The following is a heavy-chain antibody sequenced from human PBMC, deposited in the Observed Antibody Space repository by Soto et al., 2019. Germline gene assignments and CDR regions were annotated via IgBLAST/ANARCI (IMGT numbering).Heavy chain of an antibody. CDR1: GYTFTSYS. D-gene: IGHD3-3*01. CDR3: ARSYSRITIFGVVPSHFDD. V-gene: IGHV1-3*01. CDR2: INAGNGNT. J-gene: IGHJ4*02. Sequence: ASVKGSCKASGYTFTSYSMHWVRQAPGQRLEWMGWINAGNGNTKYAQKFQGRVTITRDTSASTAYMELSSLRSEDTAVYYCARSYSRITIFGVVPSHFDDWGQGTLVTVSS.